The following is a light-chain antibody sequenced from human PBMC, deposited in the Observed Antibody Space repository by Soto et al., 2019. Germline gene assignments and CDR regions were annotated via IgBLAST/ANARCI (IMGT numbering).Light chain of an antibody. V-gene: IGKV3-20*01. Sequence: EIVLTQSPGTLSLSPGERATLSCRASQSISSSYLAGYQQKPGQAPRLLVYGASSRATGIPDRFSGSGSGTDFTLTISRLQPEDFPVYYCQQYGSSGFTFGPGTKVDIK. CDR3: QQYGSSGFT. CDR1: QSISSSY. J-gene: IGKJ3*01. CDR2: GAS.